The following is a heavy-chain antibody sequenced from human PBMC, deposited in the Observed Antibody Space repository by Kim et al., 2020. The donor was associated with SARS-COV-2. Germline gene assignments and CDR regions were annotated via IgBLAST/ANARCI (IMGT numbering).Heavy chain of an antibody. Sequence: GGSLRLSCVASGFSFSNYAMNWVRQAPGKGLEWVSIVRGSGANTYHADSVKGRFTNSRDNSKNTVYLQLNSLRAGDTAVYYCARMGPWSSRNLDYWGQGTLVTVAS. CDR3: ARMGPWSSRNLDY. V-gene: IGHV3-23*01. J-gene: IGHJ4*02. D-gene: IGHD6-13*01. CDR1: GFSFSNYA. CDR2: VRGSGANT.